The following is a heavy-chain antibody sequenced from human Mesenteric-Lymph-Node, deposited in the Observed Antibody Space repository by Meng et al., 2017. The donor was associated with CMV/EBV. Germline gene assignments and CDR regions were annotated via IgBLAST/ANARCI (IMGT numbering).Heavy chain of an antibody. V-gene: IGHV1-46*04. CDR3: ARGLYQGYCTSINCHTYPV. D-gene: IGHD2-2*02. J-gene: IGHJ4*02. CDR2: INSGAGTT. Sequence: ASVKVSCKASGYTFTNYYIHWLRQAPGQGLEWMATINSGAGTTIYAQKLRGRVTLARDTSTTTVHMELSSLRFEDTAVHYCARGLYQGYCTSINCHTYPVWGQGTQVTVSS. CDR1: GYTFTNYY.